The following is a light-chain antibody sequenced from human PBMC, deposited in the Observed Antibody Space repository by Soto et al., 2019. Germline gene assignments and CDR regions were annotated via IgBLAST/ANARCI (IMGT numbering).Light chain of an antibody. V-gene: IGLV1-40*01. CDR1: SSNLGAGHD. J-gene: IGLJ2*01. CDR3: PSYASSLSAVL. Sequence: QSVLTQPPSVSGAQGQRVNISCTWSSSNLGAGHDVHGYQQLPGIAPKLLISGNRTRPSCGPDRFSGSKSGTSDSLAINCLQAEDEADFYCPSYASSLSAVLFGGRTVLAVL. CDR2: GNR.